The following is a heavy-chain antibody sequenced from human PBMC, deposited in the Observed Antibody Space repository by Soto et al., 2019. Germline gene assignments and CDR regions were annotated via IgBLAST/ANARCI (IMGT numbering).Heavy chain of an antibody. J-gene: IGHJ4*02. Sequence: PSETLSLTCTVSGGSISSYYWSWIRQPPGKGLEWIGYIYYSGSTNYNPSLKSRVTISVDTSKNQFSLKLSSVTAADTAVYYCATTSLNYDPDFDYFDYGGQGTLVT. CDR1: GGSISSYY. D-gene: IGHD3-3*01. V-gene: IGHV4-59*01. CDR3: ATTSLNYDPDFDYFDY. CDR2: IYYSGST.